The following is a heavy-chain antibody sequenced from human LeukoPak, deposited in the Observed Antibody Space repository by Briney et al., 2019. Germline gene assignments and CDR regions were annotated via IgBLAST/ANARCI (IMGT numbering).Heavy chain of an antibody. CDR1: GFTFNNNW. V-gene: IGHV3-21*01. Sequence: GGSLRLSCAASGFTFNNNWMHWVRQGPGKGLVWVSSISSSSSYIYYADPVKGRFTISRDNAKNSLYLQMNSLRAEDTAVYYCARDPLTITIFGVVIPAYFDYWGQGTLVTVSS. J-gene: IGHJ4*02. D-gene: IGHD3-3*01. CDR2: ISSSSSYI. CDR3: ARDPLTITIFGVVIPAYFDY.